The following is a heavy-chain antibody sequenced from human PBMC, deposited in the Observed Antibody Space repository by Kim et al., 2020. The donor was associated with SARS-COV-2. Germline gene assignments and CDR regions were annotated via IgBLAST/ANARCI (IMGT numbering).Heavy chain of an antibody. V-gene: IGHV1-69*13. J-gene: IGHJ4*02. CDR3: ARDRSGSGYDSGNFDY. Sequence: SVKVSCKASGGTFSSYAISWVRQAPGQGLEWMGGIIPIFGTANYAQKFQGRVTITADESTSTAYMELSSLRSEDTAVYYCARDRSGSGYDSGNFDYWGQGTLVTVSS. D-gene: IGHD5-12*01. CDR1: GGTFSSYA. CDR2: IIPIFGTA.